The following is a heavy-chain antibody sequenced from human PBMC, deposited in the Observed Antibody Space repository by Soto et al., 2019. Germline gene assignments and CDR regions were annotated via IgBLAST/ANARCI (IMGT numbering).Heavy chain of an antibody. CDR2: IFFSGNT. D-gene: IGHD4-17*01. J-gene: IGHJ4*02. CDR1: GGSILNGGHY. V-gene: IGHV4-31*03. Sequence: PSETLSLTSTVYGGSILNGGHYWTWIRQHPGKGLEWIGRIFFSGNTHYNPALKSRLTFSLDAAKNQFSLKLTSVTAADTAIYYCARDHYGGIIDFWGPGTLLTV. CDR3: ARDHYGGIIDF.